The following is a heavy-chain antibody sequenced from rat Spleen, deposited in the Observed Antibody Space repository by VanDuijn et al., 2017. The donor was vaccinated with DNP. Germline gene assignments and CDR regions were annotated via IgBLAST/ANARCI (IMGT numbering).Heavy chain of an antibody. Sequence: EVQLVESGGGLVLPGRSMKLSCAASGFTFSNYGMAWVRQAPTKGLEWVASISTSGGSTYYRDSVKGRFTVSRDNAKSTLYLQMDSLRSEDTATYYCVRWNSGHFDYWGQGVMVTVSS. D-gene: IGHD4-3*01. J-gene: IGHJ2*01. V-gene: IGHV5-25*01. CDR2: ISTSGGST. CDR1: GFTFSNYG. CDR3: VRWNSGHFDY.